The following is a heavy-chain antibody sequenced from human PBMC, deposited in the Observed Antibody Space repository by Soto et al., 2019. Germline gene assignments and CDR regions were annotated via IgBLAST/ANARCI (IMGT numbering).Heavy chain of an antibody. Sequence: QVQLVESGGGVVQPGRSLRLSCAASGFTFSSYGMHWVRQAPDKGLEWVAVIWYDGSNKYYADSVKGRFTISRDNSKNTLYLQMNSLRAEDTAVYYCARSSAGDDAFDIWGQGTMVTVSS. CDR2: IWYDGSNK. CDR3: ARSSAGDDAFDI. D-gene: IGHD3-16*01. V-gene: IGHV3-33*01. J-gene: IGHJ3*02. CDR1: GFTFSSYG.